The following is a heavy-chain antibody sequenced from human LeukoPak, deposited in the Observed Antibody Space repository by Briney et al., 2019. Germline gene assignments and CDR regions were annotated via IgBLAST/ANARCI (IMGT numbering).Heavy chain of an antibody. Sequence: GGSLILSCAASGFTFSTYWMNWVRQAPGKGLVWVSRISSDGISTDYADSVKGRFTISRDNAKNTLYLQMNSLRVEDTAVYYCARHRLGGLDYWGQGALVTVSS. CDR2: ISSDGIST. J-gene: IGHJ4*02. V-gene: IGHV3-74*01. CDR3: ARHRLGGLDY. CDR1: GFTFSTYW. D-gene: IGHD3-16*01.